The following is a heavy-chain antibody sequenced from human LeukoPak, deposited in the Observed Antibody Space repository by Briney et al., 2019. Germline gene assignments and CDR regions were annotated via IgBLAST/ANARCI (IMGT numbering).Heavy chain of an antibody. CDR1: GFTFSSYA. D-gene: IGHD3-10*01. J-gene: IGHJ4*02. Sequence: GGSLRLSCAAAGFTFSSYAMSWVRQAPGKGREWVSAISGSGGSTYYADSVKGRFTISRDNSKNTLYLQMNSLRAEDTAVYYCAKRRTMVRGVIDYWGQGTLVTVSS. V-gene: IGHV3-23*01. CDR2: ISGSGGST. CDR3: AKRRTMVRGVIDY.